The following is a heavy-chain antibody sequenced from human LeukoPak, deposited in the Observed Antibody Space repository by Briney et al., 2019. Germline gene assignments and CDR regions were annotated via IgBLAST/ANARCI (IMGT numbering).Heavy chain of an antibody. V-gene: IGHV3-74*03. CDR1: GFAFSSYW. Sequence: PGGSLRLSCAASGFAFSSYWMHWVRQAPGKGLVWISRINGDGSITTYADSVKGRFTISRDNSKNTLYLQMNSLRAEDTAVYYCAKGNHYFDYWGQGTLVTVSS. CDR2: INGDGSIT. D-gene: IGHD1-14*01. CDR3: AKGNHYFDY. J-gene: IGHJ4*02.